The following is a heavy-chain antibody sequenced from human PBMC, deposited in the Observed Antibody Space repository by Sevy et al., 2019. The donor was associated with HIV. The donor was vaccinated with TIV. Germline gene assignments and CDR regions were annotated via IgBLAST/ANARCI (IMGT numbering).Heavy chain of an antibody. CDR3: ARVNDVSGST. V-gene: IGHV3-48*02. J-gene: IGHJ5*02. D-gene: IGHD3-10*01. CDR1: GFTFRTYN. Sequence: GGSLRLSCAASGFTFRTYNMNWVRQAPGKGLEWVSYISPNGITIYYADSVKGRFTISRDNAKNSLYFQMNSLRDDDTAVYYCARVNDVSGSTWGQGTLVTVSS. CDR2: ISPNGITI.